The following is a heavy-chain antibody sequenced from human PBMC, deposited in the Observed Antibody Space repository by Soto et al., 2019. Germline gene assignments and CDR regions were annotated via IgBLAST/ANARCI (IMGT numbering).Heavy chain of an antibody. D-gene: IGHD2-21*02. J-gene: IGHJ6*02. V-gene: IGHV4-31*03. CDR3: ARVCGGDCHYGMDV. CDR2: IYYSGST. CDR1: GGSISSGGYY. Sequence: QVQLQESGPGLVKPSQTLSLTCTVSGGSISSGGYYWSWIRQHPGKGLEWIGYIYYSGSTYSNPSLKSRVTISVDTSKNQFSPKLSSVTAADTAVYYCARVCGGDCHYGMDVWGQGTTVTVSS.